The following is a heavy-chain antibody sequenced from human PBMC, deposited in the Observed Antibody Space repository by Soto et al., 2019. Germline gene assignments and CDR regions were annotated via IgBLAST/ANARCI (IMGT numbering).Heavy chain of an antibody. D-gene: IGHD3-22*01. Sequence: GGSLRLSCAASGFSFSSYGMHWVRQAPGKGLEWVAVIWHDGSYKYYADSVQGRFTISRDDSMNTLYLQMNSLRGEDTAVYYCVRDNNSGYPDYWGQGTLVTVSS. V-gene: IGHV3-33*01. CDR1: GFSFSSYG. CDR2: IWHDGSYK. J-gene: IGHJ4*02. CDR3: VRDNNSGYPDY.